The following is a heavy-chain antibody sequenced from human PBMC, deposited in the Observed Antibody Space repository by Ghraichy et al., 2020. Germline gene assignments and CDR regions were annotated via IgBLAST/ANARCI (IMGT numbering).Heavy chain of an antibody. Sequence: SETLSLTCTVSVGSIRSSSYYWGWIRQPPGKGLEWIGSIHYSGSIYYNPSLKSRVTIFVDTSKNQFSLKLSSVTAADTAMYYCASNGDSMYGNWFDPWGQGTLVTVSS. V-gene: IGHV4-39*01. CDR2: IHYSGSI. CDR3: ASNGDSMYGNWFDP. D-gene: IGHD4-17*01. J-gene: IGHJ5*02. CDR1: VGSIRSSSYY.